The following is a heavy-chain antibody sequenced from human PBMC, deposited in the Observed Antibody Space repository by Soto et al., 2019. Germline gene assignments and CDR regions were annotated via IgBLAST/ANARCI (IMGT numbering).Heavy chain of an antibody. V-gene: IGHV2-70*01. CDR3: ARIIRETGSSRAFDP. J-gene: IGHJ5*02. CDR1: GFSLSTSGMC. D-gene: IGHD6-13*01. CDR2: IDWDDDK. Sequence: SGPTLVNPTQTLTLTCTFSGFSLSTSGMCVSWIRQPPGKALEWLALIDWDDDKYYSTSLKTRLTIPKDTSKNQVVLTMTNMDPVDTATYYCARIIRETGSSRAFDPWGQGTLVTVSS.